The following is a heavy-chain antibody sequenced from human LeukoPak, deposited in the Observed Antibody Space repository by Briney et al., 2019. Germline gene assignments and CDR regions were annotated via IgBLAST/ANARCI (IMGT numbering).Heavy chain of an antibody. J-gene: IGHJ3*02. V-gene: IGHV3-23*01. D-gene: IGHD3-22*01. CDR3: ATSRYYYDRWHAFDI. Sequence: GGSLRLSCAASGFTFSTYAMNWVRQAPGKGLEWVSTFSGSVDTTYYADSVKGRFTISRDNSKNTLYLQMNSLRAEDTAVYYCATSRYYYDRWHAFDIWGQGTMVTVSS. CDR2: FSGSVDTT. CDR1: GFTFSTYA.